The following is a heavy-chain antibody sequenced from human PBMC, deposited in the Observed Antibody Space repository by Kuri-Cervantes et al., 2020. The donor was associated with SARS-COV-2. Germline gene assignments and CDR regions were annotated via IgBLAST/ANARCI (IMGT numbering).Heavy chain of an antibody. CDR1: GYTFTGYL. D-gene: IGHD6-19*01. J-gene: IGHJ4*02. V-gene: IGHV1-2*02. CDR3: ARVEYSSGWYVDY. CDR2: IDPSSGGT. Sequence: ASVKVSCKASGYTFTGYLIHWVRQAPGQGLEWMGWIDPSSGGTNSARNFQGRVTMTRDTSISTAYMELRRLRSDDTAVYYCARVEYSSGWYVDYWGQGTLVTVSS.